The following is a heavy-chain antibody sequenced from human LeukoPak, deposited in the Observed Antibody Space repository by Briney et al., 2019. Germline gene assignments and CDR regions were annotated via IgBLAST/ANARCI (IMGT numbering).Heavy chain of an antibody. CDR1: GGSFSGYY. CDR2: INHSGST. J-gene: IGHJ6*02. CDR3: ARGPPAYCGGDCYPRYRGPYYYYYGMDV. V-gene: IGHV4-34*01. Sequence: PSETLSLTCAVYGGSFSGYYWSWIRQPPGKGLEWIGEINHSGSTNYNPSLKSRATISVDTSKNQFSLKLSSVTAADTAVYYCARGPPAYCGGDCYPRYRGPYYYYYGMDVWGQGTTVTVSS. D-gene: IGHD2-21*02.